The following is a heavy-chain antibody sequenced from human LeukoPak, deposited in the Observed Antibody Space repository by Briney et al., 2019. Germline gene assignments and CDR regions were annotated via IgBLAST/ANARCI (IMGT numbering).Heavy chain of an antibody. CDR3: ARRWSFHY. CDR2: ISYDESDK. D-gene: IGHD6-13*01. Sequence: AGGSLRLSCAASGFTFNIYAMHWFRQAPGKGLEWVAVISYDESDKYYADSVKGRFTISRDNSKNTLYLQMNSLRVEDTAVYYCARRWSFHYWGQGAPVTVSS. J-gene: IGHJ4*02. V-gene: IGHV3-30*04. CDR1: GFTFNIYA.